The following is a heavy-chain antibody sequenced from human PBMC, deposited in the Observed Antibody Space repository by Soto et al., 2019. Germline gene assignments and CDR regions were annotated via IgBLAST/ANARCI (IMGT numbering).Heavy chain of an antibody. CDR2: IYYSGST. D-gene: IGHD3-22*01. Sequence: PSETLSLTCTVSGGSISSGAYYWSWIRQPPGKGLEWIGYIYYSGSTYYNPSLKSRVTISVDTSKNQFSLKLSSVTAADTAVYYCARDAASSGYYYRPLDYWGQGTPVTVSS. CDR1: GGSISSGAYY. J-gene: IGHJ4*02. V-gene: IGHV4-30-4*01. CDR3: ARDAASSGYYYRPLDY.